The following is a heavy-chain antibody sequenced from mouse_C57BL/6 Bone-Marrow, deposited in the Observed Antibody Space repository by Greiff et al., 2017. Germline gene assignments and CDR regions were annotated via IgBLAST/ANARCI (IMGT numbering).Heavy chain of an antibody. V-gene: IGHV1-66*01. CDR2: IYPGSGNT. CDR1: GYSFTSYY. J-gene: IGHJ1*03. D-gene: IGHD1-1*01. CDR3: ARRGCSSYPWYFDV. Sequence: VQLQQSGPELVKPGASVKISCKASGYSFTSYYIHWVKQRPGQGLEWIGWIYPGSGNTKYNEKFKGKATLTADTSSSTAYMQLSSLTSEDSAVYYCARRGCSSYPWYFDVWGTGTTVTVSS.